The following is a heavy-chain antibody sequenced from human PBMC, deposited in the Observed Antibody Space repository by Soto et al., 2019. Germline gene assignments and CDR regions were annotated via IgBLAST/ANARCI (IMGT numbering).Heavy chain of an antibody. V-gene: IGHV4-31*03. D-gene: IGHD6-13*01. J-gene: IGHJ4*02. CDR1: GGSISSGGYY. CDR2: IYYSGST. CDR3: AREGSSWDQHVNY. Sequence: SETLSLTCTVSGGSISSGGYYWSWIRQHPGKGLEWIGYIYYSGSTYYNPSLKSRVTISVDTSKNQFSLKLSSVTAADTAVYYCAREGSSWDQHVNYWGQGTLVTVPQ.